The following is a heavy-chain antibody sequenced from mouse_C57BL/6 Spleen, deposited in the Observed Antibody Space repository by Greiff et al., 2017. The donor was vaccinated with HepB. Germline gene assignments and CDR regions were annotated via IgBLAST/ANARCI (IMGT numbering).Heavy chain of an antibody. J-gene: IGHJ1*03. Sequence: QVQLQQPGAELVRPGTSVKLSCKASGYTFTSYWMHWVKQRPGQGLEWIGVIDPSDSYTNYNQKFKGKATLTVDTSSSTAYMQLSSLTSEDSAVYYCARRIYWYFDVWGTGTTVTVSS. CDR3: ARRIYWYFDV. CDR1: GYTFTSYW. V-gene: IGHV1-59*01. CDR2: IDPSDSYT.